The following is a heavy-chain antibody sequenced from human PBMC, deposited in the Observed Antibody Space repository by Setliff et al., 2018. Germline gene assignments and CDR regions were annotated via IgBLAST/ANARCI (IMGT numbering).Heavy chain of an antibody. J-gene: IGHJ6*02. CDR1: GASLRSGSYY. V-gene: IGHV4-61*02. Sequence: SETLSLTCTVSGASLRSGSYYWSWIRQPAGKGREWIGRIYTSGATTYSPSLKSRVSISADTSKNLLSLTLKSVTAADTAVYYCAKEHVVISYVSNTHQHYGMDVRGQVTTVTVSS. D-gene: IGHD2-21*01. CDR3: AKEHVVISYVSNTHQHYGMDV. CDR2: IYTSGAT.